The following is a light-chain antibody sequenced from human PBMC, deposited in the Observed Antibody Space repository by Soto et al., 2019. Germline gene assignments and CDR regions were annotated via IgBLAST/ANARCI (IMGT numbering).Light chain of an antibody. CDR3: CSHLTGSTRYV. J-gene: IGLJ1*01. V-gene: IGLV2-14*03. Sequence: QSALTQPASVSGSPGQSITISYFGISSDVDTYNYVSWYQLHPGKAPKVVIYDVSSRPSGVSNRFSGSRSGNTASLTISGLQAEDEAHYYCCSHLTGSTRYVFGTGTKVTVL. CDR2: DVS. CDR1: SSDVDTYNY.